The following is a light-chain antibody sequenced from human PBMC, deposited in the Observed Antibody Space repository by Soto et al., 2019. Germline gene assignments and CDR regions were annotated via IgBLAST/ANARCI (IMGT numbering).Light chain of an antibody. CDR3: SSYAGSDTYVV. CDR1: TNDVGGYKY. Sequence: QSVQTQPPSTSGSPGQSVTISCSGTTNDVGGYKYVSWYQQHPGKAPKLIIYEVAKRPSGVPDRFSGSKSGNTASLTVSGLQAVDEATYYCSSYAGSDTYVVFGGATQLTVL. V-gene: IGLV2-8*01. J-gene: IGLJ7*01. CDR2: EVA.